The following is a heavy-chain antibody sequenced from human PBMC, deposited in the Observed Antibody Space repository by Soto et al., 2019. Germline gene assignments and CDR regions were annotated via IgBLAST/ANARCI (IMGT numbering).Heavy chain of an antibody. Sequence: QVQLQESGPGLVKPSETLSLSCTVSGGSISDNYWTWIRQPAGKGLEWIGRIHGSGSTSYNPSLTTRVTMSVDTSNQQFSLRLTSVTAADTAVYYCARDLQSATMNRGVPLAYHSFDPWGHGTLVTVSS. CDR3: ARDLQSATMNRGVPLAYHSFDP. D-gene: IGHD3-10*01. V-gene: IGHV4-4*07. J-gene: IGHJ5*02. CDR2: IHGSGST. CDR1: GGSISDNY.